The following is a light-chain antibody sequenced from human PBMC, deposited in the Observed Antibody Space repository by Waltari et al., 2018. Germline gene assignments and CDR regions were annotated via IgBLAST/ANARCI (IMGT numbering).Light chain of an antibody. Sequence: EIVLTQSPATMSLSPGERATLPCGASESVSSIYLAWYQQKPGLAPRLLIYEASTRATGIPDRFSGSGSGTDFTLTISRLEPEDFAVYYCHQYGSSPRTFGQGTKLEIK. CDR3: HQYGSSPRT. J-gene: IGKJ2*01. CDR1: ESVSSIY. V-gene: IGKV3D-20*01. CDR2: EAS.